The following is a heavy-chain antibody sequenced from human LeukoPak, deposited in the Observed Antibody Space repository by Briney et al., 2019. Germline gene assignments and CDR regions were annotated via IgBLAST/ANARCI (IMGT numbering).Heavy chain of an antibody. CDR2: INPKRGGT. V-gene: IGHV1-2*02. J-gene: IGHJ4*02. CDR1: GYTFTRYD. Sequence: GASVKVSCKASGYTFTRYDINWVRQATGQGLEWRGWINPKRGGTNYAQKFQGRVPMTRDTSISTAYMELSRLRSDDTAVYYCARGRLRLGELLGYWGQGTLVTVSS. CDR3: ARGRLRLGELLGY. D-gene: IGHD3-16*01.